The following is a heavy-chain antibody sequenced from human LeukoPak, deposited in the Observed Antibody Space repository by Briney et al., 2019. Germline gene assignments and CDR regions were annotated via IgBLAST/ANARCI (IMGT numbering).Heavy chain of an antibody. V-gene: IGHV3-23*01. D-gene: IGHD6-6*01. CDR3: AKDQGQAIVPRRFDY. CDR1: GFSFSTYA. Sequence: GGSLRLSCVASGFSFSTYAMSWVRQAPGKGLEWVSTIYYSGGDTYSADSVKGRFTISRDNSRNTLYLQMNSLRAEDTAVYYCAKDQGQAIVPRRFDYWGRGTLVTVSS. CDR2: IYYSGGDT. J-gene: IGHJ4*02.